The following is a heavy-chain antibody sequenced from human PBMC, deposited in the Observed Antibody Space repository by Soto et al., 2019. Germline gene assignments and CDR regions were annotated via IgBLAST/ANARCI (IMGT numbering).Heavy chain of an antibody. CDR2: ISDSSSTI. V-gene: IGHV3-48*01. CDR3: AKEGKNLRYFDWLLYANGFDY. J-gene: IGHJ4*02. CDR1: GFTFNTYN. Sequence: GGSLRLSCAASGFTFNTYNMNWVRQAPGKGLEWVSYISDSSSTIHYADSVKGRFTISRDNAKDTLYLQMNSLRAEDTAVYYCAKEGKNLRYFDWLLYANGFDYWGQGTLVTVSS. D-gene: IGHD3-9*01.